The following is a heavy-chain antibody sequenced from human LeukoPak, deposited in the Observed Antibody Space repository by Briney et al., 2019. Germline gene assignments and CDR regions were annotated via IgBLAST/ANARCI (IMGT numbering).Heavy chain of an antibody. CDR2: IDANNGKT. Sequence: SVKVSCKASGYTFTSYAIHWVRQAPGQRLEWMGWIDANNGKTKYSQNFQGRVTITRDTSATTAYMDLSSLRSKDTAVYYCARARWTSTATTYYLDHWGQGTLVTVSS. D-gene: IGHD4-17*01. J-gene: IGHJ4*02. V-gene: IGHV1-3*01. CDR1: GYTFTSYA. CDR3: ARARWTSTATTYYLDH.